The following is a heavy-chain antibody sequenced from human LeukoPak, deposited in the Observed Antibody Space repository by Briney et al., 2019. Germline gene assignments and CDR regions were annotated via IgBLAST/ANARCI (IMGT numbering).Heavy chain of an antibody. J-gene: IGHJ4*02. Sequence: SSETLSLTCTVSGYSISTDYFWGWIRQSPGKGLEWIGSISHSGTTYYNPSLKSRVTISVDTSKNQFSLKLSSVTAADTAVYYCARLVAGFVGFDYWGQGTLVTVSS. V-gene: IGHV4-38-2*02. CDR3: ARLVAGFVGFDY. CDR1: GYSISTDYF. D-gene: IGHD6-19*01. CDR2: ISHSGTT.